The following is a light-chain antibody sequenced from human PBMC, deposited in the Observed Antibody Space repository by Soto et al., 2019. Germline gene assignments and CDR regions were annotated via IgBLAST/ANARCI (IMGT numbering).Light chain of an antibody. J-gene: IGKJ4*01. CDR1: QSVSNN. CDR2: GAS. CDR3: QQYLNLPRT. V-gene: IGKV3-15*01. Sequence: EIVMTQCPSILSVSPGDRATLSCRAGQSVSNNLALYQQKPGQTPRLVIYGASNRATGVPARFSGSGSGTDFTLTISSLQSEDYAVYYRQQYLNLPRTLGGGTKVDIK.